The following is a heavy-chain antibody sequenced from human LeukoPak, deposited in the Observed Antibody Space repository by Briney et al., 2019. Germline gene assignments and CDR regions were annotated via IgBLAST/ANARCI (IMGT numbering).Heavy chain of an antibody. J-gene: IGHJ4*02. D-gene: IGHD6-13*01. CDR1: GGSISSYY. CDR2: IYYSGST. CDR3: ASTGAAAGTDY. Sequence: PSETLSLTCTVSGGSISSYYWSWIRQPPGKGLEWIGYIYYSGSTNYNPSLKSRVTISVDTSKIQLSLKLSSVTAADTAVYYCASTGAAAGTDYWGQGTLVTVSS. V-gene: IGHV4-59*01.